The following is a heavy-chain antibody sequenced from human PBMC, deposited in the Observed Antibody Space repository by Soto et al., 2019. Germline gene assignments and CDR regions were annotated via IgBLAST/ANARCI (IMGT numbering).Heavy chain of an antibody. Sequence: QVQLVQSGAEEKKPGASVKVSCKASGYTFTSYAMHWVRQAPGQRLEWMGWINAGNGNTKYSQKFQGRVTITRDTSASTADIELSSLRSEETAVDYFARAWVVVTAPDYWGQETLVTVSS. J-gene: IGHJ4*02. CDR2: INAGNGNT. CDR3: ARAWVVVTAPDY. D-gene: IGHD2-21*02. V-gene: IGHV1-3*05. CDR1: GYTFTSYA.